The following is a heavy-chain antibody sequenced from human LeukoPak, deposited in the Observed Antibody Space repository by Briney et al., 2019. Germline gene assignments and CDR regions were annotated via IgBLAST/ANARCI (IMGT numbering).Heavy chain of an antibody. V-gene: IGHV4-34*01. CDR1: GFTFSSYW. CDR2: INHSGST. Sequence: GSLRLSCAASGFTFSSYWMSWVRQAPGKGLEWIGEINHSGSTNYNPSLKSRVTISVDTSKNQFSLKLSSVTAADTAVYYCASPAFYDILTGYSTYAFDIWGQGTMVTVSS. D-gene: IGHD3-9*01. J-gene: IGHJ3*02. CDR3: ASPAFYDILTGYSTYAFDI.